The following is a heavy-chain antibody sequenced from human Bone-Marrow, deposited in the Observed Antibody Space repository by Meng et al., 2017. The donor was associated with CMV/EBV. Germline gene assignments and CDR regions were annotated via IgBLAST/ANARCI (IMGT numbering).Heavy chain of an antibody. CDR1: GDAISSNTYY. J-gene: IGHJ5*02. CDR3: ARGVGFWSGYPLGA. Sequence: SETLSLTCSVSGDAISSNTYYRGWVRQPPGKGLEWIGSVFHSGRSYYNPSLESRVTISVDTSKNQFSLKLSSVTAADTAVYYCARGVGFWSGYPLGAWGQGTLVTVSS. V-gene: IGHV4-39*07. D-gene: IGHD3-3*01. CDR2: VFHSGRS.